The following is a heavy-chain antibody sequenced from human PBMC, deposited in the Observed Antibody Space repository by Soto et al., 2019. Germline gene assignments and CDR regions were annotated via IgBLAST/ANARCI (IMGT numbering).Heavy chain of an antibody. V-gene: IGHV4-31*03. CDR3: ARVKGGYYRFDY. CDR1: GGSISSGGYY. J-gene: IGHJ4*02. Sequence: QVQLQESGPGLVKPSQTLSLTCTVSGGSISSGGYYWSWIRQHPGKGLEWIGYIYFTGSTDYNPSLKSRVTISVDTSKNQFSLKLTSVTAADTAVYYCARVKGGYYRFDYWGRGTLVTVSS. D-gene: IGHD3-22*01. CDR2: IYFTGST.